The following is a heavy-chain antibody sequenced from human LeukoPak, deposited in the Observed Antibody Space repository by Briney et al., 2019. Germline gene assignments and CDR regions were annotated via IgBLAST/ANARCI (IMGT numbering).Heavy chain of an antibody. CDR1: GGTFSSYA. CDR2: IIPIFGTA. V-gene: IGHV1-69*05. D-gene: IGHD6-25*01. J-gene: IGHJ4*02. CDR3: ARAASSGLTSFDY. Sequence: ASVKVSCKASGGTFSSYAISWVRQAPGQGLEWMGGIIPIFGTANYAQKFQGRVTITTDESTSTAYMELSRLRSDDTAVYYCARAASSGLTSFDYWGQGTLVTVSS.